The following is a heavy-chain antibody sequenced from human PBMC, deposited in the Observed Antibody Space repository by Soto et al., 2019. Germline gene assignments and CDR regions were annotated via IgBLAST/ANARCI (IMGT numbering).Heavy chain of an antibody. CDR3: ARGPDCSDTSCQGYFQH. V-gene: IGHV4-34*01. CDR1: GGSFSGYF. J-gene: IGHJ1*01. CDR2: INHGGTT. Sequence: QVQLQQWGAGLLKPSETLSLTCAVRGGSFSGYFWSWIRQPPGRGLEWIGEINHGGTTNSYPSRKSRVTMSVDTSKNQFSLRMTSVTAADTAVYFCARGPDCSDTSCQGYFQHWGQGSLVTVSS. D-gene: IGHD2-2*01.